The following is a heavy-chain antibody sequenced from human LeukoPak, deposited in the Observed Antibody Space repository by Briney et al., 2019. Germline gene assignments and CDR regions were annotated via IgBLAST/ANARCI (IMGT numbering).Heavy chain of an antibody. CDR3: ARLGSYHDF. Sequence: SQTLSLACTVSGASVSNYYWSWIRQTPEKGLEWMGRIHSSGGSSYDPSLKSRVTLSIDTSRNQLSLKLPSVTAADTAVYFCARLGSYHDFWGQGALVTVSS. D-gene: IGHD1-26*01. CDR1: GASVSNYY. V-gene: IGHV4-4*09. J-gene: IGHJ4*02. CDR2: IHSSGGS.